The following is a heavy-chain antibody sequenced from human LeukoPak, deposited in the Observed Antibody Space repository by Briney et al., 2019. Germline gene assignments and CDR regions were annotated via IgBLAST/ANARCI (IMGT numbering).Heavy chain of an antibody. J-gene: IGHJ4*02. D-gene: IGHD3-10*01. CDR1: GFTFSSYA. CDR2: ISSGGGST. CDR3: AKDLVTGSLDY. V-gene: IGHV3-23*01. Sequence: GGSLRLSCAASGFTFSSYAMTWVRQAPGKGLEWVSSISSGGGSTYYADSVRGRFTISRDNSKNTLYLQMNSLRAEDTAIYYCAKDLVTGSLDYWGQGTLVTVSS.